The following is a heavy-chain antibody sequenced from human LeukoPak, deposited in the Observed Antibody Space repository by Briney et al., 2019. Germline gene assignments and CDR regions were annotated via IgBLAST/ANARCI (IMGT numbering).Heavy chain of an antibody. CDR2: INPNSGGT. CDR1: GYTFTGNY. CDR3: ARGGVIDAFDI. V-gene: IGHV1-2*02. D-gene: IGHD2-21*01. J-gene: IGHJ3*02. Sequence: ASVKVSFKASGYTFTGNYMHWVRQAPGQGLEWMGWINPNSGGTKYAQKFQGRVTMTRDTSISTANMELSRLRSDDTAVYYCARGGVIDAFDIWGQGTMATVSS.